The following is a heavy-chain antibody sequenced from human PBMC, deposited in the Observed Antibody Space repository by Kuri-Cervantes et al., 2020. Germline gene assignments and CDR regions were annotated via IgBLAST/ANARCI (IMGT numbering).Heavy chain of an antibody. D-gene: IGHD4-17*01. CDR2: IWYDGSNE. CDR1: GFSFSSYG. CDR3: AKATDYGVRATADY. V-gene: IGHV3-33*03. J-gene: IGHJ4*02. Sequence: GGSLRLSCAASGFSFSSYGMHWVRQAPGKGLEWVAVIWYDGSNEYYADSVKGRFTISRDNAKKSLYLQMNSLRAEDTALYYCAKATDYGVRATADYWGQGTLVTVSS.